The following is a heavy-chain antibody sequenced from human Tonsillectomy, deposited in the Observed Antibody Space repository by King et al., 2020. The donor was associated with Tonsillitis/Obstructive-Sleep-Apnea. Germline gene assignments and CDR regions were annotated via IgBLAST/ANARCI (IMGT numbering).Heavy chain of an antibody. CDR2: IYSGGST. D-gene: IGHD3-3*02. J-gene: IGHJ5*02. CDR1: GFTVSSNY. CDR3: ARLHLSSWFDP. Sequence: VQLVESGGGLIQPGGSLRLACAASGFTVSSNYMSWVRQAPGKGLEWVSVIYSGGSTYYADSVKGRFTISRDNSKNTLYLQMNSLRAEDTAVYYCARLHLSSWFDPWGQGTLVTVSS. V-gene: IGHV3-53*01.